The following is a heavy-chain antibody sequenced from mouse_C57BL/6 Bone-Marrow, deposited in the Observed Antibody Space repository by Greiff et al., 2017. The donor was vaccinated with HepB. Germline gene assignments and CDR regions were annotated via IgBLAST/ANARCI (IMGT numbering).Heavy chain of an antibody. V-gene: IGHV1-59*01. CDR3: AREGVKDY. CDR2: IDPSDSYT. D-gene: IGHD2-13*01. CDR1: GYTFTSYW. Sequence: LQQSGAELVRPGTSVKLSCKASGYTFTSYWMHWVKQRPGQGLEWIGVIDPSDSYTNYNQKFKGKATLTVDTSSSTAYMQLSSLTSEDSAVYYCAREGVKDYWGQGTTLTVSS. J-gene: IGHJ2*01.